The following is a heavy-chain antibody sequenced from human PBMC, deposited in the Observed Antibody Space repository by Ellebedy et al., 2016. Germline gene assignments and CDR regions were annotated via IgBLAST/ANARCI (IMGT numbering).Heavy chain of an antibody. CDR3: ASDMYSSGSYYDRVAFDI. CDR2: INVGNGNT. D-gene: IGHD3-22*01. Sequence: ASVKVSCKASGYTFTSYTMHWVRQAPGQRLEWMGWINVGNGNTKYSQKFQGRVTINRDTSANTAYMELINLRSEDTAVYFCASDMYSSGSYYDRVAFDIWGQGTVVTVSS. CDR1: GYTFTSYT. J-gene: IGHJ3*02. V-gene: IGHV1-3*01.